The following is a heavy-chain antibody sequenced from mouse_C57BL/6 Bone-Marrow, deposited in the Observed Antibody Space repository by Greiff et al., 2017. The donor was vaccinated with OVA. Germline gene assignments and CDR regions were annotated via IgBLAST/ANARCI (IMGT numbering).Heavy chain of an antibody. V-gene: IGHV1-15*01. CDR2: IDPETGGT. Sequence: QVQLKQSGAELVRPGASVTLSCKASGYTFTDYEMHWVKQTPVHGLEWIGAIDPETGGTAYNQKFKGKAILTADKSSSTAYMELRSLTSEDSAVYYCTRWWGDYYAMDYWGQGTSVTVSS. J-gene: IGHJ4*01. CDR3: TRWWGDYYAMDY. CDR1: GYTFTDYE. D-gene: IGHD1-1*02.